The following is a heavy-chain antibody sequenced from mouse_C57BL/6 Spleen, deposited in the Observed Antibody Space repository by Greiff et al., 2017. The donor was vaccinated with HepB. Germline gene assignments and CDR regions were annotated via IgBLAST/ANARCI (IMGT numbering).Heavy chain of an antibody. CDR1: GFTFSDAW. J-gene: IGHJ4*01. V-gene: IGHV6-6*01. Sequence: EVQVVESGGGLVQPGGSMKLSCAASGFTFSDAWMDWVRQSPEKGLEWVAEIRNKANNHATYYAESVKGRFTISRDDSKSSVYLQMNSLRAEDTGIYYCTRRGYYGSRDYAMDYWGQGTSVTVSS. CDR3: TRRGYYGSRDYAMDY. D-gene: IGHD1-1*01. CDR2: IRNKANNHAT.